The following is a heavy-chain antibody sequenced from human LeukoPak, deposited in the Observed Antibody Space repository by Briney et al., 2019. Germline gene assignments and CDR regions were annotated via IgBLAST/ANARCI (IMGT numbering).Heavy chain of an antibody. CDR2: INGDGRNI. CDR1: GFTFSSYW. CDR3: VRDPSSAIPLDY. J-gene: IGHJ4*02. Sequence: PGGSLRLSCVASGFTFSSYWMHWVRQDPRKGLVWVSRINGDGRNINYADSVRGRFTISRDNAKSTFDLQMNTLRADDSAVYYCVRDPSSAIPLDYWGQGTLVTVSS. V-gene: IGHV3-74*01.